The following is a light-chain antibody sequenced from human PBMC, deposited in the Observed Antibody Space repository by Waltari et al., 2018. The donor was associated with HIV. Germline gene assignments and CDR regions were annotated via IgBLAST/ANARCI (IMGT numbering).Light chain of an antibody. Sequence: DIVMTQSPDSLAVSLGERATVNCKSSQSILYSSNNMNYLAWYQQKPGQPPKLLIRWASTRESGVPDRFTGSGSGTDFTLTISSLQAEDVAVYYCQQYYGSLSFGGGTKVEIK. CDR2: WAS. CDR1: QSILYSSNNMNY. CDR3: QQYYGSLS. J-gene: IGKJ4*01. V-gene: IGKV4-1*01.